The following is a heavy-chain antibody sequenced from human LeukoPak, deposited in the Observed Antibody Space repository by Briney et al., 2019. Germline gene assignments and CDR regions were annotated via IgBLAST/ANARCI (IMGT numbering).Heavy chain of an antibody. CDR1: GGSMSSYH. CDR2: IYYSGST. J-gene: IGHJ4*02. Sequence: PSETLSLTCTVSGGSMSSYHWSWLRQPPGKGLEWIGYIYYSGSTNYNPSLKSRVTISVDTSKNQFTLKLSSATAADTAVYYCARGRYGWLPFDYWGQGTLVTVSS. V-gene: IGHV4-59*01. CDR3: ARGRYGWLPFDY. D-gene: IGHD3-16*01.